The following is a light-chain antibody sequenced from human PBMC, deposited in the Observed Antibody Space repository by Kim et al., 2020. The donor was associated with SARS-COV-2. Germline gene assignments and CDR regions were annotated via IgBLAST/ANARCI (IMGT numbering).Light chain of an antibody. CDR2: GAS. CDR1: RSITSN. J-gene: IGKJ1*01. Sequence: SLFQGERATRSSRASRSITSNLAWYQQKPGRAPRLLVYGASIRATGIPARFSGSGSGTEFTLTISNLQSEDVAVYYCQQYDDWWTFGQGTKVDIK. V-gene: IGKV3-15*01. CDR3: QQYDDWWT.